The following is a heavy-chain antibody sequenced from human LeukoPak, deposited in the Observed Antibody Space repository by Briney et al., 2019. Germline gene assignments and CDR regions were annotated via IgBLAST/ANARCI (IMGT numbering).Heavy chain of an antibody. V-gene: IGHV1-69*05. CDR2: IIPIFGTT. D-gene: IGHD4-11*01. J-gene: IGHJ6*03. CDR1: GGTFRSYA. Sequence: SVKVSCKASGGTFRSYAISWVRRATGQGLEWMGRIIPIFGTTNYAQKSQGRVTITTDESTSTAYMELSSLRSEDTAVYYCASVTVTTWAPDGHMDVWGKGTTVTVSS. CDR3: ASVTVTTWAPDGHMDV.